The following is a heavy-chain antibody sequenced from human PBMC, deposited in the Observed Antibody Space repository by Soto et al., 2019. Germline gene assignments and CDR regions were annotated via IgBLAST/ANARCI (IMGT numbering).Heavy chain of an antibody. J-gene: IGHJ4*02. V-gene: IGHV4-34*01. CDR3: ARAISALFDY. CDR2: IXXXXXT. CDR1: GGSFSGYY. D-gene: IGHD2-2*02. Sequence: SETLSPTCAVYGGSFSGYYWSWIRQPPGKGLXXIXXIXXXXXTXXXPSLKSRVTIPVDTSKNQFYLKLSSVTAADTAVYYCARAISALFDYWGQGTLVTVSS.